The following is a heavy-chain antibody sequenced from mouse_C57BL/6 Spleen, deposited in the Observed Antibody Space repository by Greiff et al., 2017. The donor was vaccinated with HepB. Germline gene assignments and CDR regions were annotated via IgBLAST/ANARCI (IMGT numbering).Heavy chain of an antibody. CDR3: ARHAYYYGSRGGYYAMDY. D-gene: IGHD1-1*01. J-gene: IGHJ4*01. Sequence: VQLQESGAELVKPGASVKLSCKASGYTFTEYTIHWVKQRSGQGLEWIGWFYPGSGSIKYNEKFKDKATLTADKSSSTVYMELSRLTSEDSAVYFCARHAYYYGSRGGYYAMDYWGQGTSVTVSS. CDR1: GYTFTEYT. V-gene: IGHV1-62-2*01. CDR2: FYPGSGSI.